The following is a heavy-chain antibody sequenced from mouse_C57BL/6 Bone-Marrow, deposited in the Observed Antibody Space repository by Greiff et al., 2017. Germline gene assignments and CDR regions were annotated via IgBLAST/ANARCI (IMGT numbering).Heavy chain of an antibody. CDR2: ISGGGGNT. D-gene: IGHD4-1*01. CDR3: AQLTGTFFDY. J-gene: IGHJ2*01. CDR1: GFTFSSYT. V-gene: IGHV5-9*01. Sequence: EVQGVESGGGLVKPGGSLKLSCAASGFTFSSYTMSWVRQTPEKRLEWVATISGGGGNTYYPDSVTGRFTISRDNAKNTRYLQMSSLRSEDTALYYCAQLTGTFFDYWGQGTTLTVSS.